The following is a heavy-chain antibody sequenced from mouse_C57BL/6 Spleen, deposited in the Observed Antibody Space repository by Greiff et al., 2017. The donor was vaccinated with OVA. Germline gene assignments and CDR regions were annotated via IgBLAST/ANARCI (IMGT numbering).Heavy chain of an antibody. CDR3: AREGGYYGREFAY. Sequence: EVQLVESGPGLVKPSQSLSLTCSVTGYSITSGYYWNWIRQFPGNKLEWMGYISYDGSNNYNPSLKNRISITRDTSKNQFFLKLNSVTTEDTATYYCAREGGYYGREFAYWGQGTLVTVSA. V-gene: IGHV3-6*01. CDR2: ISYDGSN. D-gene: IGHD1-1*01. CDR1: GYSITSGYY. J-gene: IGHJ3*01.